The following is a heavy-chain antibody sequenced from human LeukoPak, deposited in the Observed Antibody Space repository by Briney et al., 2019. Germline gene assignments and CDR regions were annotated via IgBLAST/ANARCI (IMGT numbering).Heavy chain of an antibody. CDR3: ARGPNGNWSGLDF. V-gene: IGHV3-74*01. Sequence: GGSLRLSCTASGFSFSGHWMHWARQLPGKGLVWVSRISPTGSTTSYADSVKGRFTVSRDNAKNTLYLQVNNLRAEDTAVYYCARGPNGNWSGLDFWGQGTLLTVSP. CDR2: ISPTGSTT. J-gene: IGHJ4*02. D-gene: IGHD1-1*01. CDR1: GFSFSGHW.